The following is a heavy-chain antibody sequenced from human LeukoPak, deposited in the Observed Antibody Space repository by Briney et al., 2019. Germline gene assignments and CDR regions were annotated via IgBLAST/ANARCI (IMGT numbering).Heavy chain of an antibody. CDR2: ISYDGSNK. CDR3: ARAKAVVAAYFDY. Sequence: GGSLRLSCAASGFTFSSYAMHWVRQAPGKGLEWVAVISYDGSNKYYADPVKGRFTISRDNSKNTLYLQMNSLRAEDTAVYYCARAKAVVAAYFDYWGQGTLVTVSS. CDR1: GFTFSSYA. V-gene: IGHV3-30-3*01. D-gene: IGHD2-15*01. J-gene: IGHJ4*02.